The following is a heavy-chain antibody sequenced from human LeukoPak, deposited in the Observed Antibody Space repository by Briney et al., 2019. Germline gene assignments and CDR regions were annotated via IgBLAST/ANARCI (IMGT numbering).Heavy chain of an antibody. Sequence: ASVKVSCKVSGYTLTELSMHWVRQAPGKGLEWMGGFDPEDGETIYAQKFQGRVTMTEDTSADTAYMELSSLRSEDTAVYYCATWTGSYHTYYYGMDVWGQGTTVTVSS. CDR2: FDPEDGET. V-gene: IGHV1-24*01. J-gene: IGHJ6*02. CDR1: GYTLTELS. D-gene: IGHD1-26*01. CDR3: ATWTGSYHTYYYGMDV.